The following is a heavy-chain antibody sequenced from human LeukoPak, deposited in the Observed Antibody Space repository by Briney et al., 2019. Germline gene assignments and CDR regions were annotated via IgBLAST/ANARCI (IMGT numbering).Heavy chain of an antibody. V-gene: IGHV3-23*01. D-gene: IGHD2/OR15-2a*01. CDR3: SNAHFRDY. Sequence: GGSLXLSXXVSGFTFTTXXXXXXRQAPXXXLEWVSAXSGSGTSXXXXDXXXGXFTISRDNSKNTLYLQINSLRAEDTAIYYCSNAHFRDYWGQGTLVTVSS. CDR1: GFTFTTXX. CDR2: XSGSGTSX. J-gene: IGHJ4*02.